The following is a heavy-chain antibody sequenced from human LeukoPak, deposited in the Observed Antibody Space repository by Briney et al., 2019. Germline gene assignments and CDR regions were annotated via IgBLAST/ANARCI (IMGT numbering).Heavy chain of an antibody. CDR3: ARHSGDYQVEYFQH. J-gene: IGHJ1*01. CDR2: IYYSGST. D-gene: IGHD2-21*02. Sequence: KSSETLSLTCTVSGGSINSSSYYWGWIRQPPGKGLEWIGSIYYSGSTYYNPSLKSRVTISVDTSKNQFSLKLSSVTAADTAVYYCARHSGDYQVEYFQHWGQGTLVTVSS. CDR1: GGSINSSSYY. V-gene: IGHV4-39*01.